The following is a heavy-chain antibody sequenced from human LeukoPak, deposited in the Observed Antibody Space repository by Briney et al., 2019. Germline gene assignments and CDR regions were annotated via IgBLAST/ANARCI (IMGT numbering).Heavy chain of an antibody. D-gene: IGHD3-9*01. V-gene: IGHV4-30-4*08. CDR2: IYYSGST. CDR3: ARDYYDILTGVAAFDI. Sequence: PSETLSLTCTVSGGSISSSSYYWGWIRQPPGKGLEWIGYIYYSGSTYYNPSLKSRVTISVDTSKNQFSLKLSSVTAADTAVYYCARDYYDILTGVAAFDIWGQGTMVTVSS. CDR1: GGSISSSSYY. J-gene: IGHJ3*02.